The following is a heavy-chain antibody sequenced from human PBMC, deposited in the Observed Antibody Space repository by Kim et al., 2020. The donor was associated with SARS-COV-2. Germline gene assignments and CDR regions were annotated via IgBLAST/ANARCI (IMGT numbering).Heavy chain of an antibody. V-gene: IGHV3-49*04. CDR1: GFTFGDYA. Sequence: GGSLRLSCTASGFTFGDYAMSWVRQAPGKGLEWVGCISSKAYGGTTAYAASVQGRFTISGDDSKSIAYLQMNRLKSEDTAVYYCTSAHNIGRRPYYSYYYMEVWGKGTTVTVSS. CDR3: TSAHNIGRRPYYSYYYMEV. D-gene: IGHD5-12*01. CDR2: ISSKAYGGTT. J-gene: IGHJ6*03.